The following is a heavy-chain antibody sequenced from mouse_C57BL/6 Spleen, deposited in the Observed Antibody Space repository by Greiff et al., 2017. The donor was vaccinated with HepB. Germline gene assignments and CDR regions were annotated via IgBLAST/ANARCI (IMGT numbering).Heavy chain of an antibody. CDR3: ARRGIYYYGSSYGGNAMDY. CDR1: GFTFSDYG. J-gene: IGHJ4*01. CDR2: ISRGSSTI. Sequence: EVKLVESGGGLVKPGGSLKLSCAASGFTFSDYGMHWVRQAPEKGLEWVAYISRGSSTIYYADTVKGRFTISRDNAKNTLFLQMTSLRSEETAMYYCARRGIYYYGSSYGGNAMDYWGQGTSVTVSS. D-gene: IGHD1-1*01. V-gene: IGHV5-17*01.